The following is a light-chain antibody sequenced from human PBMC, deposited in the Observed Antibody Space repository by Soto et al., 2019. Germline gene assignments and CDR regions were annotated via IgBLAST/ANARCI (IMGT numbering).Light chain of an antibody. CDR2: DAS. CDR1: QDMSRY. Sequence: DLQMTQSPSFLSASVGDRVTITCQASQDMSRYLNWYQQKPGKAPNLLIHDASNLETGVPSWFSGSGSGTDFTFTINSLQPEDIATYYCQQYDNLPITFGQGTRLEIK. V-gene: IGKV1-33*01. J-gene: IGKJ5*01. CDR3: QQYDNLPIT.